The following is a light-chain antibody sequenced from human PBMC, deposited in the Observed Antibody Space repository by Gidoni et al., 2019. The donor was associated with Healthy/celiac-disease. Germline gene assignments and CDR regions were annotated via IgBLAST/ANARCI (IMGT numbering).Light chain of an antibody. V-gene: IGKV3-20*01. CDR2: GAS. Sequence: EIVLTQSPGTLSLSRGERATLSCRASQSVSSSYLAWYHQTPGQAPRRLIYGASSRAPGIPDRFCGGGSGTDFTLTISRLEPDEFAVYYCQQYGSSPFTFGPGTKVDIK. CDR3: QQYGSSPFT. J-gene: IGKJ3*01. CDR1: QSVSSSY.